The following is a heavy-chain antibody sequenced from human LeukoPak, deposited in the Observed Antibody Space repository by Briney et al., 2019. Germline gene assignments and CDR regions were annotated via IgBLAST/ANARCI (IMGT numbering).Heavy chain of an antibody. CDR3: ARGDGYNSYYFDY. D-gene: IGHD5-24*01. Sequence: PGGSLRLSCAASRFTVSSNYMSWVRQAPGKGLEWVSVIYSGGSTYYADSVKGRFTISRDNSKNTLYLQMNSLRAEDTAVYYCARGDGYNSYYFDYWGQGTLVTVSS. V-gene: IGHV3-53*01. CDR2: IYSGGST. J-gene: IGHJ4*02. CDR1: RFTVSSNY.